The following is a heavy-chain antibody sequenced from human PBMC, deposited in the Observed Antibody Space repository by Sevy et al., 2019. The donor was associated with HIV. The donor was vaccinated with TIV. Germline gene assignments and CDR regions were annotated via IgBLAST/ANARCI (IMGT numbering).Heavy chain of an antibody. Sequence: ASVKVSCKASGYTFTSYDVTWVRQAPGQGLEWMGWISACNGNTNYAQNLQGRVTMTTDTSTSTAYMDLSNLRSDDTAVYYCARVSQAAAGTNYWGQGTLVTVSS. CDR1: GYTFTSYD. CDR2: ISACNGNT. D-gene: IGHD6-13*01. CDR3: ARVSQAAAGTNY. J-gene: IGHJ4*02. V-gene: IGHV1-18*01.